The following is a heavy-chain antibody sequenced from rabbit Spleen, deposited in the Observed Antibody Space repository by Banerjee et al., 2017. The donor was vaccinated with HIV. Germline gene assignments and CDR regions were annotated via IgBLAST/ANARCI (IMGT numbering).Heavy chain of an antibody. D-gene: IGHD2-1*01. CDR1: GVSFSGNSY. CDR3: ARGSAAMTMVITGFYLNL. V-gene: IGHV1S40*01. Sequence: QSLEESGGDLVKPGASLTLTCIASGVSFSGNSYMCWVRQAPGKGLECIACIYGDRSGSTYYANWAKGRFTISRTSSTTVTLEMTSLTTADTATYSCARGSAAMTMVITGFYLNLWGPGTLVT. CDR2: IYGDRSGST. J-gene: IGHJ4*01.